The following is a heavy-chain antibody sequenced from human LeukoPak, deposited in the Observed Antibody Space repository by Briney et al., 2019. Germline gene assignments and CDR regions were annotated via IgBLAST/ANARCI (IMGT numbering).Heavy chain of an antibody. D-gene: IGHD3-9*01. Sequence: VASVKVSCKASVYTFTSYDINWVRQATGQGLEWMGWMNPNSGNTGYAQKFQGRVTMTRNTSISTACMELSSLRSEDTAVYYCARYSVLRYFDDDAFDIWGQGTMVTVSS. V-gene: IGHV1-8*01. CDR1: VYTFTSYD. CDR2: MNPNSGNT. J-gene: IGHJ3*02. CDR3: ARYSVLRYFDDDAFDI.